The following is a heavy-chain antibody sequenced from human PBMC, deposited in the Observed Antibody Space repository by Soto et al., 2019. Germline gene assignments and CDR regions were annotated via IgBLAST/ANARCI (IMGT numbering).Heavy chain of an antibody. CDR3: WRQARSRSKVTFDP. V-gene: IGHV4-39*01. Sequence: QVQLQESGPGLVKPSETLSLTCTVSGGSISSSSYYWGWIRLHPGKGLEWIGTIYHTGSTYYNPSLIRRVIISFQPTTNQSPLTQSSGTGADTAVYYYWRQARSRSKVTFDPWGQGTLVTVSS. D-gene: IGHD2-2*01. CDR1: GGSISSSSYY. J-gene: IGHJ5*02. CDR2: IYHTGST.